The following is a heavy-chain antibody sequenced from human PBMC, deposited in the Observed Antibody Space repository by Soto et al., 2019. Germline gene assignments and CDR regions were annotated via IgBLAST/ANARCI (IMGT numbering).Heavy chain of an antibody. CDR1: GFTFSSYG. Sequence: QVQLVESGGGVVQPGRSLRLSCAASGFTFSSYGMHWVRQAPGKGLEWVAVISYDGSNKYYADSVKGRFTIPRDNSKNPLYLPMTSPRAEDTPAYYCAIYRRGWYPLDYWCHGTLVTVSS. CDR2: ISYDGSNK. D-gene: IGHD6-19*01. V-gene: IGHV3-30*03. CDR3: AIYRRGWYPLDY. J-gene: IGHJ4*01.